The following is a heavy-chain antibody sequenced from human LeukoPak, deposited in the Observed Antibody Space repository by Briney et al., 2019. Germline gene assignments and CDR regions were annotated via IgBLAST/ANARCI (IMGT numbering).Heavy chain of an antibody. J-gene: IGHJ4*02. V-gene: IGHV4-39*01. D-gene: IGHD4-17*01. CDR1: GGSISSSSYY. CDR3: ARHQIDTVTVDY. Sequence: SETLSLTCTVSGGSISSSSYYWGWIRQPPGKGLEWIGSTYYSGSTYYNPSLKGRVTISVDTSKNQFSLKLSSVTAADTAVYYCARHQIDTVTVDYWGQGTLVTVSS. CDR2: TYYSGST.